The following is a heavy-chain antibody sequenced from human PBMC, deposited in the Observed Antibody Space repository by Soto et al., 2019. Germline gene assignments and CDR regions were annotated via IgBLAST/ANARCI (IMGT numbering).Heavy chain of an antibody. Sequence: PGETLKISCQGSQEIFTSNWIGWLRQMPGKGLEWMGVIYPDDSDVKYNPSFQGQVTISVDKSISTAYLPWSRLRDSDTAMYFCARHGVSFGPFDYWGQGTPVTVSS. CDR3: ARHGVSFGPFDY. V-gene: IGHV5-51*01. CDR1: QEIFTSNW. D-gene: IGHD3-3*01. CDR2: IYPDDSDV. J-gene: IGHJ4*02.